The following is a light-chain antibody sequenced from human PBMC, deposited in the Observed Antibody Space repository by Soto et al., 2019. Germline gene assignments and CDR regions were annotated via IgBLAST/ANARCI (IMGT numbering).Light chain of an antibody. J-gene: IGKJ1*01. V-gene: IGKV3-11*01. CDR3: QQRSEWPRT. CDR1: QSISSS. CDR2: DAS. Sequence: EIVLTQSPATLSLSPGERATLSCRASQSISSSLAWYQQKPGQAPRLLIYDASRATGFPARFSGSGSGTDFTLTIGSLDPEDFAVYYCQQRSEWPRTFGQGTKVDIK.